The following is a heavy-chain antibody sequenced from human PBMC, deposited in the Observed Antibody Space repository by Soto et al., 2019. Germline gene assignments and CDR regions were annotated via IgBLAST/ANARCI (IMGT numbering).Heavy chain of an antibody. CDR2: IYYTGTT. V-gene: IGHV4-30-4*01. CDR3: ASRWADWYYFDS. CDR1: GGSISTNNYY. D-gene: IGHD2-21*01. Sequence: QVQLQESGPGLVKPSQTLSLTCTVSGGSISTNNYYWSWLRQPPGKGLEWIGYIYYTGTTYYNASLPSRVTLSMDSSKNQFSLKLSSVTAADTAVYYCASRWADWYYFDSWGQGILASVS. J-gene: IGHJ4*02.